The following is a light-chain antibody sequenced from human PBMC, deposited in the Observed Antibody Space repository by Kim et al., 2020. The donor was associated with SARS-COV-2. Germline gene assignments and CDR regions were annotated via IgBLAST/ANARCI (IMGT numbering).Light chain of an antibody. V-gene: IGLV5-45*02. CDR2: YLSESER. CDR3: LIWHDSAYV. Sequence: TSTLRGDININSYRRYWDQKKSGSPPQSVLNYLSESEREHGSGVPGRFSGSKDASANAGILLISGLQSEDEADYYCLIWHDSAYVFGTGTKVTVL. CDR1: GDININSYR. J-gene: IGLJ1*01.